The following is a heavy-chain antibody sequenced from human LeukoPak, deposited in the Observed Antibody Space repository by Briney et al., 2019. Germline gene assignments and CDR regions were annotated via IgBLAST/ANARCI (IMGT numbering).Heavy chain of an antibody. CDR3: ARWSGMATVTSDY. Sequence: PGGSLRLSCAASGFTFDDYGMSWVRQAPGKGLEWVSAISGSGGSTYYGDSVKGRFTISRDNAKNSLYLQMNSLRAEDTAVYYCARWSGMATVTSDYWGQGTLVTVSS. CDR2: ISGSGGST. V-gene: IGHV3-20*04. J-gene: IGHJ4*02. D-gene: IGHD5-24*01. CDR1: GFTFDDYG.